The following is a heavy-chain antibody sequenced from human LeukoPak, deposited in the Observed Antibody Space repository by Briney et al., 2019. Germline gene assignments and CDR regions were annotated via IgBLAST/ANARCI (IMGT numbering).Heavy chain of an antibody. V-gene: IGHV4-39*01. D-gene: IGHD4-17*01. CDR3: ARTNHDYGDYGDYYYYMDV. CDR1: GGSISSSSYY. Sequence: SETLSLTCTVSGGSISSSSYYWGWIRQPPGKGLEWIGSIYYSGSTYYNPSLKSRVTISVDTSKNQFSLKLSSVTAADTAVCYCARTNHDYGDYGDYYYYMDVWGKGTTVTVSS. CDR2: IYYSGST. J-gene: IGHJ6*03.